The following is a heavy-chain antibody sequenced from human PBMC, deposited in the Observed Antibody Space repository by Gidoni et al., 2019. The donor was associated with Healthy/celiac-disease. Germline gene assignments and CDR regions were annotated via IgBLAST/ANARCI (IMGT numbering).Heavy chain of an antibody. CDR1: GGSFSGYY. CDR2: INHSGST. CDR3: ARTGSSSWGPRTNWFDP. Sequence: QVQLQQWGAGLLKPSEPLSLTCAVYGGSFSGYYWSWIRQPPVKGLEWIGEINHSGSTNYNPSLKSRVTISVETSKNQFSLKLSSVTAADTAGYYCARTGSSSWGPRTNWFDPWGQGTLVTVSS. J-gene: IGHJ5*02. V-gene: IGHV4-34*01. D-gene: IGHD6-13*01.